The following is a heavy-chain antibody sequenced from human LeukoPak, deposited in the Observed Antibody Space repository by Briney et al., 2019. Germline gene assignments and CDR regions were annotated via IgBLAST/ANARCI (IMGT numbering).Heavy chain of an antibody. D-gene: IGHD3-22*01. CDR2: ISYDASSQ. J-gene: IGHJ4*02. CDR3: ARDYSTGYFYFDY. Sequence: PGGSLRLSCAASGFTFSNYAMHWVRQAPGKGLQWVAGISYDASSQFHADSVKGRFTISRDNSKSTLYLQMNSLRAEDTAVYYCARDYSTGYFYFDYWGQGTLVTVSS. V-gene: IGHV3-30*01. CDR1: GFTFSNYA.